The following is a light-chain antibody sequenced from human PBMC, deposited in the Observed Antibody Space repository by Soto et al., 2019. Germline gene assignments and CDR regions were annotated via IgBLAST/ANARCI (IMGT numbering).Light chain of an antibody. CDR3: QQYGRSGT. J-gene: IGKJ1*01. CDR1: QYINTR. Sequence: EIVLTQSPATLSSFPGDRVTLSCRASQYINTRLAWYQHRPGQAPRLLIYSSSSRASGIPDRFSGSGSGTDFTLTISRLEPEDFAVYYCQQYGRSGTLGQGTKVDIK. CDR2: SSS. V-gene: IGKV3-20*01.